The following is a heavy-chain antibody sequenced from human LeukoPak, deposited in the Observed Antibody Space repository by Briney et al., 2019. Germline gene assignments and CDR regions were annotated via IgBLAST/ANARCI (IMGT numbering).Heavy chain of an antibody. J-gene: IGHJ4*02. CDR2: IGIDSGNT. D-gene: IGHD5-24*01. CDR3: ARDYKYAFDN. CDR1: GFTSSDYS. Sequence: GGSLRLSCAAPGFTSSDYSMNWVRQAPGKGLEWISYIGIDSGNTNYADSVKGRFTISGDKAKNSLYLQMNSLRVEDTAVYYCARDYKYAFDNWGQGTLVTVSS. V-gene: IGHV3-48*01.